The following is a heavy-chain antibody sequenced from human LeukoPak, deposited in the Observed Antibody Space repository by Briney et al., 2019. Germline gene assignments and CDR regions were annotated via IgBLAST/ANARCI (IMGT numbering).Heavy chain of an antibody. D-gene: IGHD2-2*01. CDR1: GVTLTNYW. Sequence: PGGSLRLSCAASGVTLTNYWMHWVRQAPGQGLVWVSRVNSDGSSTEYADSVKGRFTISRDNAKNTLYLQMSSLRDEDTAVYYCAREGPVCISTNCYLAAFDIWGQGTVVTVSS. J-gene: IGHJ3*02. CDR3: AREGPVCISTNCYLAAFDI. CDR2: VNSDGSST. V-gene: IGHV3-74*03.